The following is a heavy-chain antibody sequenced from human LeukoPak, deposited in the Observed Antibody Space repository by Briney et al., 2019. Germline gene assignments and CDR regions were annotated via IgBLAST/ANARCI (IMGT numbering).Heavy chain of an antibody. J-gene: IGHJ4*02. D-gene: IGHD3-10*01. Sequence: ETLSLTRNLSGRSLDNRSYYWGGIRHPPGKGREWVGNIFYSGSTLYSPSLKGRLTISEDASKNQFSQILTSVNAPVTALYYCVRLHRNRDDYGSGSYWRRGYFDSWGQGTLVTVSS. CDR1: GRSLDNRSYY. CDR3: VRLHRNRDDYGSGSYWRRGYFDS. CDR2: IFYSGST. V-gene: IGHV4-39*01.